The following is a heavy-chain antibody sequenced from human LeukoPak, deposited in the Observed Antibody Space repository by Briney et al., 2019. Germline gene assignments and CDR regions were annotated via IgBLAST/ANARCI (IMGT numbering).Heavy chain of an antibody. D-gene: IGHD5-18*01. V-gene: IGHV3-43*01. CDR1: GFTFDDYT. Sequence: GGSLRLSCAASGFTFDDYTMHWVRQAPGKGLEWVSLIRWDGVSTYYTDSVKGRFTISRDNSKNSLYLQMNSLRTEDTALYYCGKGDTTMDTTLDYWGQGTLITVYS. J-gene: IGHJ4*02. CDR2: IRWDGVST. CDR3: GKGDTTMDTTLDY.